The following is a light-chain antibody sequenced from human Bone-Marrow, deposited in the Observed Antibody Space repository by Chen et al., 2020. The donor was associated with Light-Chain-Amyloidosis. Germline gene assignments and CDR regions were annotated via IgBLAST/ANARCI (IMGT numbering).Light chain of an antibody. Sequence: DIVMTQFPDSLAVSLGERATINCKSSQSVLDSSNNKNYLAWYQQKPGQPPKVLISWASTRESGVPDRFSGSGSWTDFTLTSSNVQAEDVAVYYCQQFFSTLTFGQGTKLEIK. CDR2: WAS. CDR1: QSVLDSSNNKNY. J-gene: IGKJ2*01. CDR3: QQFFSTLT. V-gene: IGKV4-1*01.